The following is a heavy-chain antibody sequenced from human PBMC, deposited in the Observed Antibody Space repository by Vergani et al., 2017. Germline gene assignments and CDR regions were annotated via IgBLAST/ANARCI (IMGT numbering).Heavy chain of an antibody. J-gene: IGHJ6*03. CDR3: ARVNTETNGHLYYYYYMDV. D-gene: IGHD4-11*01. V-gene: IGHV4-34*01. CDR1: GGSFTSYH. CDR2: IDHTGRP. Sequence: QVQLQQWGGGLLKPSETLSLTCVVNGGSFTSYHWTWIRQSPGEGLEWVGVIDHTGRPDYNPSLKSRRTMSVDKSRNQFSLTLNSVTATDPAIYFCARVNTETNGHLYYYYYMDVWGQGTAVTVS.